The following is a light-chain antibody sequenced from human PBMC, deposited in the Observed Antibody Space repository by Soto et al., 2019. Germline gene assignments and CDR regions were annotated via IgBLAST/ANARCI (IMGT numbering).Light chain of an antibody. CDR1: SSDVGGYNY. V-gene: IGLV2-11*01. Sequence: QSALTQPRSVSGSPGQSVTISCTGTSSDVGGYNYVSWYQQHPGKAPKLMSYDVSKRPSGVPDRFSGSKSGNTASLTISGLQAEDEADYYCSSYTTSSTWVFGGGTKLTVL. J-gene: IGLJ3*02. CDR2: DVS. CDR3: SSYTTSSTWV.